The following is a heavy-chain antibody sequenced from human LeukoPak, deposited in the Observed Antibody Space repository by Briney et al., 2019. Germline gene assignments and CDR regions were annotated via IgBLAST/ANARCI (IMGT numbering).Heavy chain of an antibody. CDR1: GNAFSTSG. CDR3: TRETGYLTGAFDI. CDR2: MRYDGSQM. V-gene: IGHV3-30*02. Sequence: GGSLRLSCAASGNAFSTSGMHWVRQAPGKGLEWVAFMRYDGSQMDYAESVKGRLTISRDNSQKTLYLQMESLRSEDTAVYYCTRETGYLTGAFDIWGQGTLVTVSS. J-gene: IGHJ3*02. D-gene: IGHD3-22*01.